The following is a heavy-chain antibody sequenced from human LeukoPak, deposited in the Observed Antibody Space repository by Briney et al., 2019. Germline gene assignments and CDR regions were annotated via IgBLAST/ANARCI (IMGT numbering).Heavy chain of an antibody. CDR3: ARKTDTTVGGDY. CDR2: IWYDGSNK. CDR1: GFTFSSYG. J-gene: IGHJ4*02. V-gene: IGHV3-33*03. D-gene: IGHD1-26*01. Sequence: GGSLRLSCAASGFTFSSYGMHWVRQAPGKGLEWVAVIWYDGSNKYYADSVRGRFTISRDNSKNTLFLQMNSLRAEDTAVYYCARKTDTTVGGDYWGRGTLVTVSS.